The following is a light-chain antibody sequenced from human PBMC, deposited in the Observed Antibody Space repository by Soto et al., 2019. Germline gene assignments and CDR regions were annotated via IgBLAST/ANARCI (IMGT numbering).Light chain of an antibody. Sequence: ILMTQSPATLSVSPGERATLSCRASQSVSNNLAWYQQKPGQAPRLLLYDASTRATGIPAGFSGSGSGTEFTLTISGLQSEDFAVYYCQQYNNWPPWTFGQGTKVEIK. CDR1: QSVSNN. J-gene: IGKJ1*01. CDR3: QQYNNWPPWT. V-gene: IGKV3-15*01. CDR2: DAS.